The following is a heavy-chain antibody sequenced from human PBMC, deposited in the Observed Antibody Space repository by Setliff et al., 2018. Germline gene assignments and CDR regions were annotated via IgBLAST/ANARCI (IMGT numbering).Heavy chain of an antibody. CDR3: VVGYYDSSGYYSKIPFDY. CDR2: ISSSSSYI. D-gene: IGHD3-22*01. J-gene: IGHJ4*02. Sequence: PGGSLRLSCVASGLPFSNSNMNWVRQAPGEGLEWVSSISSSSSYIYYADSVKGRFTISRDNAKNSLYLQMNSLRAEDTAVYYCVVGYYDSSGYYSKIPFDYWGQGTLVTVSS. V-gene: IGHV3-21*01. CDR1: GLPFSNSN.